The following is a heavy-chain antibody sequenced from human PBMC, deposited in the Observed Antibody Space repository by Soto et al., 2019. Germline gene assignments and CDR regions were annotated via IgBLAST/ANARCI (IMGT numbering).Heavy chain of an antibody. J-gene: IGHJ5*02. CDR1: GGTFSSYT. CDR3: ARDRGDIQRST. D-gene: IGHD3-10*01. V-gene: IGHV1-69*04. Sequence: GASLKVSCKASGGTFSSYTISWVRQAPGQGLEWMGRIIPILGIANYAQKFQGRVTITADKSTSTAYMELSSLRSEDTAVYYCARDRGDIQRSTWGQGTLVTVSS. CDR2: IIPILGIA.